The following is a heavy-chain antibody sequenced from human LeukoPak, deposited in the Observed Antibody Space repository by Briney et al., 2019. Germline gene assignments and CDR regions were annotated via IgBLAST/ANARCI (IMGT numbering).Heavy chain of an antibody. V-gene: IGHV1-2*02. J-gene: IGHJ1*01. CDR1: GYTFTGYY. CDR3: ARERRTLGYCSGGSCPEYFQH. CDR2: INPNSGGT. Sequence: ASVKVSCKASGYTFTGYYMHWVRQAPGQGLECMGWINPNSGGTNYAQKFQGRVTMTRDTSISTAYMELSRLRSDDTAVYYCARERRTLGYCSGGSCPEYFQHWGQGTLVTVSS. D-gene: IGHD2-15*01.